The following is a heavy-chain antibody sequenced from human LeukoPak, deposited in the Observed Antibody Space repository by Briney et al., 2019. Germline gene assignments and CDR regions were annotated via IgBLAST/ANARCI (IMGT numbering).Heavy chain of an antibody. CDR2: IYYSGGT. Sequence: SETLSLTCTVSGGSISSYYCSWIRQPPGKGLEWMGYIYYSGGTNYNPSLKSRVTISVDTSKNQFSLKLSSVTAADTAVYYCARDSRSYYDSSGYYGTFDYWGQGTLVTVSS. D-gene: IGHD3-22*01. CDR3: ARDSRSYYDSSGYYGTFDY. CDR1: GGSISSYY. J-gene: IGHJ4*02. V-gene: IGHV4-59*01.